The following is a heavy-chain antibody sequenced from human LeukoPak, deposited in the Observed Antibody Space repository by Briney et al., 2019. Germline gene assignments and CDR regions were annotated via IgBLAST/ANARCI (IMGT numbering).Heavy chain of an antibody. Sequence: SETLSLTCAVDGGTFSAYYWSWIRQPPGKGLEWIGEISHSGSTNYNPSLKSRVTMSVDTSKNQSSLKLSSVTAADTAVYYCARRGPPRTMLRGVKSGWFDPWGQGTLVTVSS. J-gene: IGHJ5*02. CDR2: ISHSGST. V-gene: IGHV4-34*01. CDR1: GGTFSAYY. D-gene: IGHD3-10*01. CDR3: ARRGPPRTMLRGVKSGWFDP.